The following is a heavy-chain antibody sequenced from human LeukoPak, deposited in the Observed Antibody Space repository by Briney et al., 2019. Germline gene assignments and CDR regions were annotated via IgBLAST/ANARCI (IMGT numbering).Heavy chain of an antibody. D-gene: IGHD1-20*01. Sequence: SETLSLTCAVYGGFFNDFYCSWIRQTPGKGLEWIGEINNSGIANYNPSLRSQFIISVEASKNQFSLKLSSVTAADTALYYCARGGITGPHMYGLDVWGQGTTVTVSS. CDR3: ARGGITGPHMYGLDV. CDR2: INNSGIA. V-gene: IGHV4-34*01. CDR1: GGFFNDFY. J-gene: IGHJ6*02.